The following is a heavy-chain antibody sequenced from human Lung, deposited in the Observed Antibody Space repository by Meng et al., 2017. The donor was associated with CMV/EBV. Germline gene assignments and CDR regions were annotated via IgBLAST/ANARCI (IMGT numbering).Heavy chain of an antibody. D-gene: IGHD1-1*01. CDR2: TYYRSKWYN. J-gene: IGHJ4*02. CDR3: ARGYSHRFDY. CDR1: GDSVSSNSVA. Sequence: SQXXSLTXAISGDSVSSNSVAWNWIRQSPSRGLEWLGRTYYRSKWYNDYAVSVKSRITINPDTSKNQFSLQLKSVTPEDTAVYYCARGYSHRFDYWVQGTXVTVSS. V-gene: IGHV6-1*01.